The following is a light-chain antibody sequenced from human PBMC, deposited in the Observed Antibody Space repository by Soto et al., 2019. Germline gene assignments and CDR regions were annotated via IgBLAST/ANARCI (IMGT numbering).Light chain of an antibody. CDR2: DPS. CDR3: LERSSWPPNYT. CDR1: QSVASY. V-gene: IGKV3-11*01. Sequence: EIVLTQSPATLSLSPGERATLSCRASQSVASYLGWYQQKPGQAPRLLIYDPSNRPTGIPSRFSGSGSGTDFNLTISSLELKDVAVNYCLERSSWPPNYTFGQGTRLEIK. J-gene: IGKJ2*01.